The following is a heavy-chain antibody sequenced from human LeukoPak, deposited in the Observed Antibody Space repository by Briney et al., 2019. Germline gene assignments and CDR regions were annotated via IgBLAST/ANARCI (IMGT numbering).Heavy chain of an antibody. D-gene: IGHD6-19*01. CDR3: ARSVAGYAAPFDY. Sequence: WVRQAPGQELEWLGRTYYRSKWYNGYAVYVESRITINPDTSKNQFSLQLNSVTPEDTAVYYCARSVAGYAAPFDYWGQGTLVTVSS. CDR2: TYYRSKWYN. J-gene: IGHJ4*02. V-gene: IGHV6-1*01.